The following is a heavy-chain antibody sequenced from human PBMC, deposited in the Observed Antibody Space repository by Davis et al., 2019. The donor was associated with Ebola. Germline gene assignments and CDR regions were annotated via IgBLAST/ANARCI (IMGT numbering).Heavy chain of an antibody. CDR3: ANAGYTYGFDY. CDR2: INHSGST. Sequence: SETLSLTCAVYGGSFSGYYWSWIRQPPGKGLEWIGEINHSGSTNYNPSLKSRVTISVDTSKNQFSLKLSSVTAADTAVYYCANAGYTYGFDYWGQGTLVTVSS. CDR1: GGSFSGYY. J-gene: IGHJ4*02. V-gene: IGHV4-34*01. D-gene: IGHD5-18*01.